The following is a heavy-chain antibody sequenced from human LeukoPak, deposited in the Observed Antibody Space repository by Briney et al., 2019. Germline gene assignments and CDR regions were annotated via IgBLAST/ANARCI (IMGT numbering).Heavy chain of an antibody. Sequence: PGRSLRLSCAASGFTFSSYGMDWVRQTPGKGLEWVANIKPDGSEIYYVDSVKGRFTISRDNAKNSLYLQMNSLRAEDTAVYYCTRSLDYWGQGTLVTVSS. CDR1: GFTFSSYG. J-gene: IGHJ4*02. CDR3: TRSLDY. V-gene: IGHV3-7*02. CDR2: IKPDGSEI. D-gene: IGHD2-15*01.